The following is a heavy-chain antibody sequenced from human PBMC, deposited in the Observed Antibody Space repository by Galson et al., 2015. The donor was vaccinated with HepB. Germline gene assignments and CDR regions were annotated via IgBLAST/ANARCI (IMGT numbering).Heavy chain of an antibody. V-gene: IGHV1-69*02. J-gene: IGHJ4*02. CDR1: GGTFSSYT. Sequence: SVKVSCKASGGTFSSYTISWVRQAPGQGLEWMGRIIPILGIANYAQKFQGRVTITADKSTSTAYMELSSLRSEDTAVYYCAMHFATGDSYFDYWGQGTLVTVSS. D-gene: IGHD7-27*01. CDR2: IIPILGIA. CDR3: AMHFATGDSYFDY.